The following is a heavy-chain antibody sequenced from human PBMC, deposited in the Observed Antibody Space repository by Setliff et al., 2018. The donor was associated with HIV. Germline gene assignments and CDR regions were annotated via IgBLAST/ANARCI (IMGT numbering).Heavy chain of an antibody. V-gene: IGHV4-59*12. Sequence: PSETLSLTCTVSGGSISSYYWSWIRQPPGKGLEWIGYIYYSGSTYYNPSLKSRVTISVDTSKNQFSLRLNSVTAEDTAVYYCARGPQYNFWGGYLGLWGQGTLVTVSS. J-gene: IGHJ4*02. CDR3: ARGPQYNFWGGYLGL. D-gene: IGHD3-3*01. CDR1: GGSISSYY. CDR2: IYYSGST.